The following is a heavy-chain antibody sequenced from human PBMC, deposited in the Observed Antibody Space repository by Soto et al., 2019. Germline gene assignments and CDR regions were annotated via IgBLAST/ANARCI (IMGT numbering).Heavy chain of an antibody. CDR3: AKDGDFWSGYRPPTPDFDY. V-gene: IGHV1-3*01. J-gene: IGHJ4*02. D-gene: IGHD3-3*01. Sequence: ASVKVSCKASGYTFTSYAMHWVRQAPGQRLEWMGWINAGNGNTKYSQKFQGRVTITRDTSASTAYMELSSLRSEDTAVYYCAKDGDFWSGYRPPTPDFDYWGQGTLVTVSS. CDR1: GYTFTSYA. CDR2: INAGNGNT.